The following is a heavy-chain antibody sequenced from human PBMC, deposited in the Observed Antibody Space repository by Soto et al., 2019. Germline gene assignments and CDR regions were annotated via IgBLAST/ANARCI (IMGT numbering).Heavy chain of an antibody. V-gene: IGHV4-34*01. CDR3: ARSVAGTDY. CDR2: INHSGST. CDR1: GGSFSAYY. J-gene: IGHJ4*02. Sequence: QVQLQQWGAGLLKPSETLSLTCAVYGGSFSAYYWSWIRQPQGKGLEWIGEINHSGSTNYNPSLKSRVTISIDTSKNQFSLKLSSVTAAYTSVYYCARSVAGTDYWGQGTLVPVSS. D-gene: IGHD6-19*01.